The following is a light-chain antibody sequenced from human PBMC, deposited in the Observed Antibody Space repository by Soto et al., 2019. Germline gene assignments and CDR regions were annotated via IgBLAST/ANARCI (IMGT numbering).Light chain of an antibody. Sequence: DIVLTQSPCTLSFSPWERSALSFRASQSVSSNHLAWYQQKPGQAPRLLIYGASTRATGIPARFSGSGSGTEFTLTISSLQSEDFAVYYCQQYNNWPPWTFGQGTKVDI. J-gene: IGKJ1*01. CDR3: QQYNNWPPWT. CDR1: QSVSSN. V-gene: IGKV3D-15*01. CDR2: GAS.